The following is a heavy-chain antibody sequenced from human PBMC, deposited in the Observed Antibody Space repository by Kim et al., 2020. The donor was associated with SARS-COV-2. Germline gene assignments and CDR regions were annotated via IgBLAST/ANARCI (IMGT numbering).Heavy chain of an antibody. CDR2: IYYSGST. V-gene: IGHV4-59*01. J-gene: IGHJ6*02. CDR3: ARCSWPFSSPYYYYGMDV. CDR1: GGSISSYY. Sequence: SETLSLTCTVSGGSISSYYWSWIRQPPGKGLEWIGYIYYSGSTNYNPSLKSRVTISVDTSKNQFSLKLSSVTAADTAVYYCARCSWPFSSPYYYYGMDVWGQGTTVTVSS.